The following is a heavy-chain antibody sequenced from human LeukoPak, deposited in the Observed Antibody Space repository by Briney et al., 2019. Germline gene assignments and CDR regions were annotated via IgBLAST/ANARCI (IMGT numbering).Heavy chain of an antibody. CDR2: IYYSGDT. V-gene: IGHV4-59*01. CDR1: GGSISRYY. J-gene: IGHJ5*02. D-gene: IGHD2-21*02. Sequence: SETLSLTCTVSGGSISRYYWSWIRQPPGKGPEWIGNIYYSGDTDYNPSLQNRLTISVDTSKNQFSLKLKSVTAADTAVYYCARVVSLGLQTAITFHWLDPWGRGILVTVSS. CDR3: ARVVSLGLQTAITFHWLDP.